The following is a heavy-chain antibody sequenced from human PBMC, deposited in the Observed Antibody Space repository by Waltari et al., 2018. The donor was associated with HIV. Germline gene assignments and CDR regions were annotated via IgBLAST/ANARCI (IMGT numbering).Heavy chain of an antibody. Sequence: RSLSLSCAASGFTFSSYAIHWVRQAPGKGLEWVALISYDGSNKYYADSVKGRFTISRDNSKNTLYLQMNSLRAEDTSVYYCARDTGYCSFGSCSYNWLDPWGQGTLVSVSS. V-gene: IGHV3-30*01. J-gene: IGHJ5*02. D-gene: IGHD2-15*01. CDR1: GFTFSSYA. CDR2: ISYDGSNK. CDR3: ARDTGYCSFGSCSYNWLDP.